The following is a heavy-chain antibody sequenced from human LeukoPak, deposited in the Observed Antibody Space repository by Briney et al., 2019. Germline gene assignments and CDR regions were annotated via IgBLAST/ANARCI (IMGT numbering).Heavy chain of an antibody. Sequence: GGSLGLSCAASGFTFSSYSMNWVRQAPGKGLEGVSSLSSSSSYIYYADPVKGRFTISRDNARNSLYLQMNSLRADDAAVYYCAREPTSMGSDYWGQGTLVTVSS. D-gene: IGHD5-18*01. CDR2: LSSSSSYI. V-gene: IGHV3-21*01. J-gene: IGHJ4*02. CDR3: AREPTSMGSDY. CDR1: GFTFSSYS.